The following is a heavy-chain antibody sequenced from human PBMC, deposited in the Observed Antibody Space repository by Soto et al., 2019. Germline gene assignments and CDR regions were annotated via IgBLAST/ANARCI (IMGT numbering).Heavy chain of an antibody. Sequence: PGGAPRLSCSAPGFTVSRSSMSWGRPAPGEGPGGGSAISGSGGCKYYADSVKGRFTISRGNSKNTLYLQMNSLRAEDTAVYYCAKALNCSSTSCYSAGRPKRTQTYYYYYGMDVWGQGTTVTVSS. J-gene: IGHJ6*02. D-gene: IGHD2-2*01. CDR1: GFTVSRSS. V-gene: IGHV3-23*01. CDR3: AKALNCSSTSCYSAGRPKRTQTYYYYYGMDV. CDR2: ISGSGGCK.